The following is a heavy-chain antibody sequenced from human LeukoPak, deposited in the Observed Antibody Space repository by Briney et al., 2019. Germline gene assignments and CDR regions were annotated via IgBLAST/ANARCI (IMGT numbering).Heavy chain of an antibody. J-gene: IGHJ4*02. CDR3: ARDYYDSSGYGDY. CDR1: RYTFTSYD. D-gene: IGHD3-22*01. Sequence: ASVKVSCKASRYTFTSYDINWVRQATGQGLEWMGWMNPNSGNTGYAQKFQGRVTITRNTSISTAYMELSSLRSEDTAVYYCARDYYDSSGYGDYWGQGTLVTVSS. CDR2: MNPNSGNT. V-gene: IGHV1-8*03.